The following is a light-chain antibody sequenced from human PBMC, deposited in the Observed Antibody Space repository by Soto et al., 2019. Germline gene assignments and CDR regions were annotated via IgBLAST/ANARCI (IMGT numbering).Light chain of an antibody. CDR3: QQYDNIPRT. CDR1: QEISNY. Sequence: DIQMTQSPSSLSASVGDRVTITCQASQEISNYLNWYQQKAGKAPKLLIYDASNLATGVPSRFIGSGSGTDFTFTISSLQPEDIATYYCQQYDNIPRTFGQGTKVEIK. CDR2: DAS. J-gene: IGKJ1*01. V-gene: IGKV1-33*01.